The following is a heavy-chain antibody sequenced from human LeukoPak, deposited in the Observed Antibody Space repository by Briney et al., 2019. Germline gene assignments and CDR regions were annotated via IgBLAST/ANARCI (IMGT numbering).Heavy chain of an antibody. V-gene: IGHV4-59*13. Sequence: SQSLSPTRTVLGPSIISFYCGCIRQPPGSGLEWIGYMYYGGSPNYNPSLKSRVITSPDTSKNQFSLKLNSVTAADTAVYYCVTGRYSYGWYDDWGQGILVTVS. CDR2: MYYGGSP. CDR3: VTGRYSYGWYDD. D-gene: IGHD1-26*01. CDR1: GPSIISFY. J-gene: IGHJ5*02.